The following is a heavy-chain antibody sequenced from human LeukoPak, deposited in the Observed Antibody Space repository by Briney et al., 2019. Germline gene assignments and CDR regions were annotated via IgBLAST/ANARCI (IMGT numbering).Heavy chain of an antibody. D-gene: IGHD2/OR15-2a*01. Sequence: PGGSLRLSCAASGFIFNKAWMNWVRQAPGKGPEWVGRIKSKKDGGTTDYGSPVKGRFTISRDDSKNTLYLQMNSLITDDTAIYYCTPVMVEDRGFWGQGTLVTVSS. CDR3: TPVMVEDRGF. CDR1: GFIFNKAW. J-gene: IGHJ4*02. CDR2: IKSKKDGGTT. V-gene: IGHV3-15*01.